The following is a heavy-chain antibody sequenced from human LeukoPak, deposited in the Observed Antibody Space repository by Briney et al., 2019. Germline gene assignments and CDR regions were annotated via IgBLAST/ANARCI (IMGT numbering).Heavy chain of an antibody. CDR2: SSSGSTYI. J-gene: IGHJ4*02. Sequence: GGSLRLSCAASGFTFSDYGMNWVRQAPGKGLEWVSTSSSGSTYIYYVDSVKGRFTISRDNAKNSLYLQMNSLRAEDTAVYYCAGVRSGRGYFEFWGQGTQVTVSS. D-gene: IGHD6-19*01. V-gene: IGHV3-21*01. CDR1: GFTFSDYG. CDR3: AGVRSGRGYFEF.